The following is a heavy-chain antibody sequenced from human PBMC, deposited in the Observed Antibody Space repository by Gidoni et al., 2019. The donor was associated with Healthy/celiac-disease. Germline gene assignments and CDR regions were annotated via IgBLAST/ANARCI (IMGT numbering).Heavy chain of an antibody. CDR3: ARQEAKQLVRFHSRWGNKNWFDP. Sequence: QLQLQESGPGLVKPSETLSLTCTVSGGSISSSSYYWGWIRQPPGKGLEWIGSIYYSGSTYYNPSLKSRVTISVDTSKNQFSLKLSSVTAADTAVYYCARQEAKQLVRFHSRWGNKNWFDPWGQGTLVTVSS. D-gene: IGHD6-13*01. CDR1: GGSISSSSYY. J-gene: IGHJ5*02. CDR2: IYYSGST. V-gene: IGHV4-39*01.